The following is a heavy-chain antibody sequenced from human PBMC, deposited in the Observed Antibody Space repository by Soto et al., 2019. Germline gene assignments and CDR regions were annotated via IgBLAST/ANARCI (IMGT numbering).Heavy chain of an antibody. CDR1: GYTFTGYY. J-gene: IGHJ6*03. D-gene: IGHD3-10*01. CDR2: INPNSGGT. Sequence: ASVKVSCKASGYTFTGYYMHWVRQAPGQGLEWMGWINPNSGGTNYAQKFQGWVTMTRDTSISTAYMELSRLRSDDTAVYYCARGRMVRGVITLDDYYHYYMAVWGKGTTVTVSS. V-gene: IGHV1-2*04. CDR3: ARGRMVRGVITLDDYYHYYMAV.